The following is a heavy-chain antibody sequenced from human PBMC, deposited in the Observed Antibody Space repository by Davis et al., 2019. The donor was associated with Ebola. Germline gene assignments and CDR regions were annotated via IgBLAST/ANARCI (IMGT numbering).Heavy chain of an antibody. D-gene: IGHD6-13*01. CDR3: ARDRVGQQPALGY. Sequence: PGGSLRLSCAASGFTFSSYGMHWVRQAPGKGLEWVAVIWYDGSNKYYADSVKGRFTISRDNSKNTLYLQMNSLRAEDTAVYYCARDRVGQQPALGYWGQGTLVTVSS. CDR2: IWYDGSNK. J-gene: IGHJ4*02. CDR1: GFTFSSYG. V-gene: IGHV3-33*01.